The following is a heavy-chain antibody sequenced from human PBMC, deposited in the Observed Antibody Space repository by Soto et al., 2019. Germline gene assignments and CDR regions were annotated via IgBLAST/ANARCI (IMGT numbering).Heavy chain of an antibody. CDR3: ARGDIVVVVAAADAFDI. CDR1: GYTFTSYG. V-gene: IGHV1-18*01. D-gene: IGHD2-15*01. Sequence: EASVKVSCKASGYTFTSYGISWVRQAPGQGLEWMGWISAYNGNTNYAQKLQGRVTMTTDTSTSTAYMELRSLRSDDTAVYYCARGDIVVVVAAADAFDIWGQGTRVT. CDR2: ISAYNGNT. J-gene: IGHJ3*02.